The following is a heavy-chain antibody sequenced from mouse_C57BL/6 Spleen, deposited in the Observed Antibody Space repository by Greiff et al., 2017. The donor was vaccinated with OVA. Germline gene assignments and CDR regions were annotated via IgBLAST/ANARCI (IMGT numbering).Heavy chain of an antibody. CDR2: IHPSDSDT. V-gene: IGHV1-74*01. CDR1: GYTFTSYW. CDR3: APSVVEGYYFDY. J-gene: IGHJ2*01. D-gene: IGHD1-1*01. Sequence: QVQLKQPGAELVKPGASVKVSCKASGYTFTSYWMHWVKQRPGQGLEWIGRIHPSDSDTNYNQKFKGKATLTVDKSSSTAYMQLSSLTSEDSAVYYCAPSVVEGYYFDYWGQGTTLTVSS.